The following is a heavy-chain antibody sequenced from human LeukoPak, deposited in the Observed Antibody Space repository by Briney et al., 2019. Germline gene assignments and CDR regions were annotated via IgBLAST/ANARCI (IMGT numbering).Heavy chain of an antibody. V-gene: IGHV3-23*01. CDR1: GFTFSRYA. J-gene: IGHJ6*03. D-gene: IGHD4-11*01. CDR2: MSGVDGYT. CDR3: ASDYPRYYFYMDV. Sequence: GGSLRLSCAASGFTFSRYAMSWVRQAPGKGLEWVSVMSGVDGYTYYADSVKGRFTISRDNSKNTLYLQMNSLRAEDTAVYYCASDYPRYYFYMDVWGKGTTVTVSS.